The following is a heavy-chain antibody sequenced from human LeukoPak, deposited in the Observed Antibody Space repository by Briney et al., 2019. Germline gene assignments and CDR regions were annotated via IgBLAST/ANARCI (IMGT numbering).Heavy chain of an antibody. Sequence: GASVKVSCKASGGTFSSYAISWVRQAPGQGLEWVGGSIPIFGTANYAHKFQGSVTITTDESTRTASMELSSLRPEDAPGYYCVRKYYYASGRYCREWGQGTVVTV. V-gene: IGHV1-69*05. CDR3: VRKYYYASGRYCRE. CDR1: GGTFSSYA. D-gene: IGHD3-22*01. CDR2: SIPIFGTA. J-gene: IGHJ4*02.